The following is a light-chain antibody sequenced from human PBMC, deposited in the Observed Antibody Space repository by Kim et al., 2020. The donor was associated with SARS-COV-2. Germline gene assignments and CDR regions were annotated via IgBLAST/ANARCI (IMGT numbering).Light chain of an antibody. V-gene: IGKV1-5*03. CDR2: TAS. CDR3: QHYKGYPLA. CDR1: QTINSW. J-gene: IGKJ4*01. Sequence: ASVGDRVTMTCRASQTINSWLVWYQQKPGKAPKLLIYTASTLQNGGPSRFSGSKSGTEFTLTVSSLQPDDFATYYCQHYKGYPLAFGGGTKVDIK.